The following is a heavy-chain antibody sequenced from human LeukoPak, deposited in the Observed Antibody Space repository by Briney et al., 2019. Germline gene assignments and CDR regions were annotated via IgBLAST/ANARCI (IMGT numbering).Heavy chain of an antibody. Sequence: GESLKISCKGSGYTFSDYWIGWVRQAPGQGLEWMGIINPSDDSTRYAQKFQGRVTMTKDTSTNTVYMHLSSLSSDDTAVYYCARAYYESSAYRHAVYFDYWGQGTLVTVSS. V-gene: IGHV1-46*01. CDR1: GYTFSDYW. CDR3: ARAYYESSAYRHAVYFDY. CDR2: INPSDDST. J-gene: IGHJ4*02. D-gene: IGHD3-22*01.